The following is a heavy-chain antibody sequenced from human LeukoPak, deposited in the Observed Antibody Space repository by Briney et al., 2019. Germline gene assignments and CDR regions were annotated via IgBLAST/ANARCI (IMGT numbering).Heavy chain of an antibody. J-gene: IGHJ6*03. Sequence: GGSLRLSCAASEFSVGSNYMTWVRQAPGKGLEWVSLIYSGGSTYYADSVKGRFTISRDNSKNTLYLQMNSLRAEDTAVYHCARDHDWDYMDVWGKGTTVTVSS. D-gene: IGHD3-9*01. CDR1: EFSVGSNY. CDR2: IYSGGST. V-gene: IGHV3-66*01. CDR3: ARDHDWDYMDV.